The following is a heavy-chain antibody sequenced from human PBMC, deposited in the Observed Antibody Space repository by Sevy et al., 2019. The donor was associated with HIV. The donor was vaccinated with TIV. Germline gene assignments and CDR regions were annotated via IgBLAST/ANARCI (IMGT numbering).Heavy chain of an antibody. CDR3: ARPPSVVVVPGAPSWFDP. CDR1: DGSFSGYY. J-gene: IGHJ5*02. Sequence: SENLSLTCAVHDGSFSGYYWNWIRQLPGKGLEWIGEINESGITYYNPSLKSRVTISVDTSKKQFSLKLNSVTAADTAVYFCARPPSVVVVPGAPSWFDPWGQGTLVTVSS. CDR2: INESGIT. D-gene: IGHD2-2*01. V-gene: IGHV4-34*01.